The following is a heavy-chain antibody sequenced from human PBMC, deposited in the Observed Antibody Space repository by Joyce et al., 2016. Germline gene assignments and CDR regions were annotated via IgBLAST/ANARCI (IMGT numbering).Heavy chain of an antibody. CDR2: VDSDGSGT. Sequence: EVQLVESGGGLLQTGGSLRLSCAASGFTFTNYWIHWVRQAPGKGMLWVARVDSDGSGTSYADSVKGRFTISRDNAKNMVYLQMNSLRTEDTAVYYCGSVFEYWGRGALVTVSS. J-gene: IGHJ4*02. V-gene: IGHV3-74*01. CDR3: GSVFEY. CDR1: GFTFTNYW.